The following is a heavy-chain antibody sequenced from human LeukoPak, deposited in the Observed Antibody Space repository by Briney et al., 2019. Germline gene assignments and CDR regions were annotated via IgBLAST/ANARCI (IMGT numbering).Heavy chain of an antibody. J-gene: IGHJ4*02. V-gene: IGHV3-53*01. CDR3: ARANPVYGDFDY. CDR1: GLTVNDNY. D-gene: IGHD4-17*01. Sequence: PGVSLRLSCALSGLTVNDNYMSWDGQAPGKGLEWVSLIFPDGQTYYADFVQGRFSISRDMSRNILFLDMSSLRAEDTAVFFCARANPVYGDFDYWGQGTLVTVSS. CDR2: IFPDGQT.